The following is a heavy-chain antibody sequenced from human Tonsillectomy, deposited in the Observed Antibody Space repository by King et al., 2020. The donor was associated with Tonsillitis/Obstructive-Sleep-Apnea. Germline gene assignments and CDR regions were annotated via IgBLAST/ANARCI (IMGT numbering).Heavy chain of an antibody. J-gene: IGHJ5*02. D-gene: IGHD2-2*02. V-gene: IGHV4-59*08. CDR3: AGTGAIENWFDP. Sequence: QLQESGPGLVKPSETLSLTCTVSGGSISSYYWSWIRQPPGKGLEWIGYIYYSGSTNYNPSLKSRVTISIDTSKNQFSLKLTSVTAADTAVYYCAGTGAIENWFDPWGQGTLVTVSS. CDR1: GGSISSYY. CDR2: IYYSGST.